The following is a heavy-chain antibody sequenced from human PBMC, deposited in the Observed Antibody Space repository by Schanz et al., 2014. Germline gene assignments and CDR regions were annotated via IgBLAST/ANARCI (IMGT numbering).Heavy chain of an antibody. D-gene: IGHD3-10*01. Sequence: QVQLIQSGAEVKKPGASVKVSCTASGYTFTSYDINWVRQAPGQGLEWLGWMNPNSGNPGFAQKFRGRVTMTRNTSMSTAYIELHILTSDDTAVYFCARDYFGSGSHYVFDHWGQGTLVTVSS. V-gene: IGHV1-8*01. CDR1: GYTFTSYD. J-gene: IGHJ4*02. CDR3: ARDYFGSGSHYVFDH. CDR2: MNPNSGNP.